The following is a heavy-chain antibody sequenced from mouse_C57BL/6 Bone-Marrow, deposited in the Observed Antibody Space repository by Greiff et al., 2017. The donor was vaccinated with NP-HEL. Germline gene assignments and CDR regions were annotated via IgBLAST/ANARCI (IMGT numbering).Heavy chain of an antibody. J-gene: IGHJ4*01. D-gene: IGHD2-1*01. CDR1: GFTFSDYY. V-gene: IGHV5-12*01. CDR2: ISNGGGST. CDR3: ARHPALFYYGKYYYAMDY. Sequence: EVQLVESGGGLVQPGGSLKLSCAASGFTFSDYYMYWVRQTPEKRLEWVAYISNGGGSTYYPDTVKGRFTISRDNAKNTLYLQMSRLKSEDTAMYYCARHPALFYYGKYYYAMDYWGQGTSVTVSS.